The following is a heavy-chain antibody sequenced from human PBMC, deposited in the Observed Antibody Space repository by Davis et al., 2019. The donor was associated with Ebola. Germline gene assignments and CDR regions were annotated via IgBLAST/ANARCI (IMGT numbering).Heavy chain of an antibody. J-gene: IGHJ4*02. CDR2: ISWDGGST. V-gene: IGHV3-43*01. CDR1: GFTFDDYT. D-gene: IGHD4-17*01. Sequence: GESLKISCAASGFTFDDYTMHWVRQAPGKGLEWVSLISWDGGSTYYADSVKGRFTISRDNSKNSLYLQMNSLRTEDTALYYCAKDNGDYGFIDWWGQGTLVTVSS. CDR3: AKDNGDYGFIDW.